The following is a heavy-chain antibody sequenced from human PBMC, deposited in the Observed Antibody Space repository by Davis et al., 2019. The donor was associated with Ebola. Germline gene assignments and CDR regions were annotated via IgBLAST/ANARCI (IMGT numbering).Heavy chain of an antibody. CDR1: GYTFTGYY. CDR3: ARGTNQRLVSIHYFFDY. D-gene: IGHD6-19*01. V-gene: IGHV1-2*06. J-gene: IGHJ4*02. CDR2: INPNSGGT. Sequence: ASVKVSCKASGYTFTGYYMHWVRQAPGQGLEWIGRINPNSGGTNYAPKFQGRVTVTKDTSISTAYMELSSLRSDDAAVYYCARGTNQRLVSIHYFFDYWGQGTLVAVSS.